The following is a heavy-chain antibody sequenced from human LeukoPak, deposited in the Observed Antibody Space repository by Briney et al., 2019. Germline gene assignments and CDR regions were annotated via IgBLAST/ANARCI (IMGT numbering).Heavy chain of an antibody. D-gene: IGHD2-2*01. CDR1: GYSISSSYY. Sequence: PSETLSLTCTVSGYSISSSYYWSWIRQPPGKGLEWIGYIYYSGSTNYNPSLKSRVTISVDTSKNQFSLKLSSVTAADTAVYYCANGGYCSSTSCYPNWFDPWGQGTLVTVSS. CDR2: IYYSGST. J-gene: IGHJ5*02. CDR3: ANGGYCSSTSCYPNWFDP. V-gene: IGHV4-61*01.